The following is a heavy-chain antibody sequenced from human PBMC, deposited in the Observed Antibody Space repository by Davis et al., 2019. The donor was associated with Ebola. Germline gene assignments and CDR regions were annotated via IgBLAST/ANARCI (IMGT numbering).Heavy chain of an antibody. Sequence: MPSETLSLTCTVSGGSISRYSWSWIRQPPGRGLEWIGNIYYSGSTNYNPSLKSRVTISVDTSKNQISLKLSSVTAADTALYYCARTRDTAMVKEWGWFDPWGQGTLVTVSS. D-gene: IGHD5-18*01. J-gene: IGHJ5*02. CDR2: IYYSGST. CDR3: ARTRDTAMVKEWGWFDP. V-gene: IGHV4-59*01. CDR1: GGSISRYS.